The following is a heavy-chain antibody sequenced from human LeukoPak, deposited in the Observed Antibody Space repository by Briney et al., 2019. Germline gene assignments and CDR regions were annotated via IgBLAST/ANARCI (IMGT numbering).Heavy chain of an antibody. J-gene: IGHJ4*02. CDR2: ISYDGSNK. CDR3: ATFYSGNYNDFDY. D-gene: IGHD1-26*01. V-gene: IGHV3-30-3*01. CDR1: GFTFSSYA. Sequence: GGSLRLSCAASGFTFSSYAMHWVRQAPGKGLEWVAVISYDGSNKYYADSVKGRFTISRDNAQNSLYLQMNSLRAEDTAVYYCATFYSGNYNDFDYWGQGTLVTVSS.